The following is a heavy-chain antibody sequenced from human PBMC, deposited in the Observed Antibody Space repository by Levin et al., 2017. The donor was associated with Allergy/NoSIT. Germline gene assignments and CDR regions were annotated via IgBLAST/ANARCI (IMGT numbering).Heavy chain of an antibody. CDR2: ISYDGSNK. CDR3: ALNGYYDSSGYYGVY. Sequence: GESLKISCAASGFTFSSYGMHWVRQAPGKGLEWVAVISYDGSNKYYADSVKGRFTISRDNSKNTLYLQMNSLRAEDTAVYYCALNGYYDSSGYYGVYWGQGTLVTVSS. V-gene: IGHV3-30*03. D-gene: IGHD3-22*01. J-gene: IGHJ4*02. CDR1: GFTFSSYG.